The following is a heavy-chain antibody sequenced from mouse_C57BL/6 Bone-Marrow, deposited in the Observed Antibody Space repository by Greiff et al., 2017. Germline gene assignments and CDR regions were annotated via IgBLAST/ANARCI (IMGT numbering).Heavy chain of an antibody. CDR2: IYPRDGST. CDR1: GYTFTSYD. Sequence: VKLMESGPELVKPGASVKLSCKASGYTFTSYDINWVKQRPGQGLEWIGWIYPRDGSTKYNEKFKGKATLTVDTSSSTAYMKLHSLTSEDSAVYFCARDYGSIYGYFDVWGTGTTVTVSS. CDR3: ARDYGSIYGYFDV. V-gene: IGHV1-85*01. J-gene: IGHJ1*03. D-gene: IGHD1-1*01.